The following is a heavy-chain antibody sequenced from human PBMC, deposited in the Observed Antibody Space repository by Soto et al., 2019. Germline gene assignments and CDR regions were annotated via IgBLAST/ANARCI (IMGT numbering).Heavy chain of an antibody. CDR2: IYYTGST. J-gene: IGHJ3*02. V-gene: IGHV4-59*01. Sequence: QVQLQESGPGLVKPSETLSLTCSISGGTISSYHWSWIRQTPGKGLEWIGHIYYTGSTTYNPSLQSRVTISVDTSQSQVSLELNSGTAADPALDLCAGGRGDRYWPRAFCIWGQGTMVTVSS. CDR3: AGGRGDRYWPRAFCI. CDR1: GGTISSYH. D-gene: IGHD2-21*02.